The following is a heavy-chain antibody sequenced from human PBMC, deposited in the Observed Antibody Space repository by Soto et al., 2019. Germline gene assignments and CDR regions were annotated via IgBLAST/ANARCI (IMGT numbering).Heavy chain of an antibody. CDR1: GFTFGSFT. J-gene: IGHJ4*02. CDR2: ISSSSAYI. D-gene: IGHD3-16*01. CDR3: ARGGLTFGGD. Sequence: EVHLVEAGGGLVKPGESLKLSCAASGFTFGSFTLNWVRQAPGKGLEWVSSISSSSAYIYYAESVQGRFTISRDNARSTLYLQMNSLRRDDTAVYFIARGGLTFGGDCGQGTLVAVSS. V-gene: IGHV3-21*06.